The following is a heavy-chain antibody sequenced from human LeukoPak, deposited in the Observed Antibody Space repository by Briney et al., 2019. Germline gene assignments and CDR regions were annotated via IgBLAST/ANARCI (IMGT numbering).Heavy chain of an antibody. J-gene: IGHJ3*02. CDR3: ARDKRKGDAFDI. CDR2: IYYSGST. CDR1: GGSISSGGYY. Sequence: SETLSLTCTVSGGSISSGGYYWSRIRQHPGKGLEWIGYIYYSGSTYYNPSLKGRVTISVDTSKNQFSPKLSSVTAADTAVYYCARDKRKGDAFDIWGQGTMVTVSS. V-gene: IGHV4-31*03. D-gene: IGHD1-14*01.